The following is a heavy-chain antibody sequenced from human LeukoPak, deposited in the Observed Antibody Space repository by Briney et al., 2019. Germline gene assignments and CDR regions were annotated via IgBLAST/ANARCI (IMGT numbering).Heavy chain of an antibody. V-gene: IGHV1-18*01. CDR3: ARVDWNYVTRYYNWFDP. D-gene: IGHD1-7*01. J-gene: IGHJ5*02. CDR2: ISAYNGNT. Sequence: EASVKVSCKASGYTFTSYGISWVRQAPGQGLEWMGWISAYNGNTNYAQKLQGRVTMTTDTSTSTAYMELRSLRSDDTAVYYCARVDWNYVTRYYNWFDPWGQGTLVTVSS. CDR1: GYTFTSYG.